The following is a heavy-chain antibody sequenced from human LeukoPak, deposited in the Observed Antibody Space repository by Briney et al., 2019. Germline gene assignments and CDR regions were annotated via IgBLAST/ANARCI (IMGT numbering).Heavy chain of an antibody. CDR3: AKVRLMVCAV. D-gene: IGHD2-8*01. V-gene: IGHV3-30*02. Sequence: GGSLRLSCAASGFTFSSYGMHWVRQAPGKGLEWVAFIRYDGSNKYYADSVKGRFTISRDNAKNTLYLQMNSLRAEDTAVYYFAKVRLMVCAVWGQGTLVTVSS. CDR2: IRYDGSNK. J-gene: IGHJ4*02. CDR1: GFTFSSYG.